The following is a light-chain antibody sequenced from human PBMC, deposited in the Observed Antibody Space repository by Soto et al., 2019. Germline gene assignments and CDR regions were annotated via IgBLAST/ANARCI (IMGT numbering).Light chain of an antibody. CDR1: PSIATF. Sequence: EIVLTQSPATLSLSPGERATLSCRASPSIATFLTWYQQKPGQPPRLLIYDASKRATGIPARFSGSGSGTDFSLTISSLEPDDFAIYYCQQRTNWPPTHTFGQGTKLEIK. V-gene: IGKV3-11*01. CDR2: DAS. J-gene: IGKJ2*01. CDR3: QQRTNWPPTHT.